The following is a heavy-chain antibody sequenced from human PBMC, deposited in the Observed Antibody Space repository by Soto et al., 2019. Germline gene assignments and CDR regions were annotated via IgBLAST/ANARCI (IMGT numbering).Heavy chain of an antibody. J-gene: IGHJ6*02. CDR2: IIPIFGTA. Sequence: QVQLVQSGAEVKKPGSSVKVSCKASGGTFSSYAISWVRQAPGQGLEWMGGIIPIFGTANYAQKFQGRVTITADESTSXAXLXXGIRGSDATAVYYCAREYVVSVVELGLSCDSGMDVWGQGTTVTVSS. CDR1: GGTFSSYA. D-gene: IGHD2-15*01. V-gene: IGHV1-69*12. CDR3: AREYVVSVVELGLSCDSGMDV.